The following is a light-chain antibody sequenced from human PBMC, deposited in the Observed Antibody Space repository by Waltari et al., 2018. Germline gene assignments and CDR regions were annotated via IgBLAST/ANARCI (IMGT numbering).Light chain of an antibody. CDR3: QQYDGIVLT. CDR2: GAS. Sequence: EIVLTQSPGTLSLSPGERATLSCRASQSVSSISLTWYQQKPCQAPRLLIYGASTRATGIPDRFSGSGSGTDFTLTISRLEPEDFAVYYCQQYDGIVLTFGGGTKVEI. V-gene: IGKV3-20*01. J-gene: IGKJ4*01. CDR1: QSVSSIS.